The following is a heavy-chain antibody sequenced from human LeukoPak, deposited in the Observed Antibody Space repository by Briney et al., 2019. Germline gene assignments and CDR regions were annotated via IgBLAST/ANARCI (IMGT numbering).Heavy chain of an antibody. J-gene: IGHJ6*02. CDR3: ARHVHCRAGTCYRYGMGV. CDR2: IYYSGST. Sequence: PSETLSLTCTVSGGSISSYYWSWIRQPPGRGLEWIGYIYYSGSTNYNPSLNSRVTISVDTSKNQFSLKLSSVTAADTAVYYCARHVHCRAGTCYRYGMGVWGQGTTVTVSS. CDR1: GGSISSYY. V-gene: IGHV4-59*08. D-gene: IGHD2-15*01.